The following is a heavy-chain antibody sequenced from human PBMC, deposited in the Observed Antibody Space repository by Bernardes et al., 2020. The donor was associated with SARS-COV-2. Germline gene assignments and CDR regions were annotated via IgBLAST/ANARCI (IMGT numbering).Heavy chain of an antibody. CDR2: FFYSGGT. Sequence: SETLSLTCTVSGDSISSSTDYWAWIRQPPGGGLEWIGSFFYSGGTYYSPSLSSRISISVDTSKNHFSLTLTSVTAADTAVYYCARIDEVTGRDYWGQGTLVTVSS. CDR3: ARIDEVTGRDY. V-gene: IGHV4-39*02. CDR1: GDSISSSTDY. J-gene: IGHJ4*02. D-gene: IGHD6-19*01.